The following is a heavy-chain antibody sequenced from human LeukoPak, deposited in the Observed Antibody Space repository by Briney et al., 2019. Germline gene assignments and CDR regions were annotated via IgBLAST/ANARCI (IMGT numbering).Heavy chain of an antibody. CDR2: IRSKAYGGTT. CDR1: GFTFGDYA. D-gene: IGHD3-9*01. J-gene: IGHJ4*02. V-gene: IGHV3-49*05. CDR3: TRSPSPHPYYDILTGYLLDY. Sequence: KPGRSLRLSCTASGFTFGDYAMSWFRQALGKGLEWVGFIRSKAYGGTTEYAASVKGRFTISRDDSKSIAYLQMNSLKTEDTAVYYCTRSPSPHPYYDILTGYLLDYWGQGTLVTVSS.